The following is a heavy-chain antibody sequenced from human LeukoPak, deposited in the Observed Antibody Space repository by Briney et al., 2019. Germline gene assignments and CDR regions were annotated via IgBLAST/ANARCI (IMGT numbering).Heavy chain of an antibody. CDR1: GFTFSSYA. J-gene: IGHJ4*02. V-gene: IGHV3-48*04. Sequence: PGGSLRLSCVDSGFTFSSYAMSWVRQAPGKGLEWVSYISSDSGTLYYADSVKGRFTISRDNAKNLLYLQMNSLRAEDTAVYYCATPFDYWGQGTLVTVSS. CDR2: ISSDSGTL. CDR3: ATPFDY.